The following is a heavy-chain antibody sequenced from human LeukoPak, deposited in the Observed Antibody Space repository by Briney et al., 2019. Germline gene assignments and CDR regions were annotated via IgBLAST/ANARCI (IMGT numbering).Heavy chain of an antibody. D-gene: IGHD2-2*01. J-gene: IGHJ3*02. V-gene: IGHV3-48*04. CDR3: ARDLTFVVVLAAEGDAFDI. CDR2: ISSSSSTI. CDR1: GFIFSNAW. Sequence: GGSLRLSCAASGFIFSNAWMTWVRQAPGKGLEWVSYISSSSSTIYYADSVKGRFTISRDNAKNSLYLQMNSLRAEDTAVYYCARDLTFVVVLAAEGDAFDIWGQGTMVTVSS.